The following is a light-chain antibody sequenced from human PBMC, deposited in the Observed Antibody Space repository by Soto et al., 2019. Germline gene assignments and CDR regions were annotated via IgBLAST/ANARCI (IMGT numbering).Light chain of an antibody. CDR1: QSVSSN. CDR3: QQYNTWPRT. J-gene: IGKJ1*01. V-gene: IGKV3-15*01. Sequence: EIVMTQSPATLSVSPGARATLSCRASQSVSSNLAWYQQKPGQAPRLLIYGASTRATAIPARFSGSGSGTEFTLSISSLQSEDFAVYYCQQYNTWPRTFGQGTKVDI. CDR2: GAS.